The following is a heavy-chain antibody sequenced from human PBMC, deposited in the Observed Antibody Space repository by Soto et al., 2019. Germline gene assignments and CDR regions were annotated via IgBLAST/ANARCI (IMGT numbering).Heavy chain of an antibody. CDR3: ARVTNYYDSSGYYDPWYYFDY. CDR1: GFTVSNTY. V-gene: IGHV3-53*01. D-gene: IGHD3-22*01. CDR2: TYSGGST. J-gene: IGHJ4*02. Sequence: EVQLVESGGGLIQPGGSLRLSCAASGFTVSNTYMSWVRQAPGKGLEWVSVTYSGGSTYYADSVKGRFTISRDNSKNTLYLQMNRLRAEDTAVYYCARVTNYYDSSGYYDPWYYFDYWGQGTLVTVSS.